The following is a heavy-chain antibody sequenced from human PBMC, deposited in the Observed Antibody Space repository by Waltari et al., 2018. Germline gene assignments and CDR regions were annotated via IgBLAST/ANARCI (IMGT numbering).Heavy chain of an antibody. D-gene: IGHD1-26*01. V-gene: IGHV1-2*02. J-gene: IGHJ3*02. Sequence: QVQLVQSGAEVKKPGASLKVSCKASGYTFTGYYMHWVRPAPGQGLEWMGGINPNSGGTNYAQKFQGRVTMTRETSISTAYMELSRLRSDDTAVYYCARPGATWTTADAFDIWGQGTMVTVSS. CDR3: ARPGATWTTADAFDI. CDR2: INPNSGGT. CDR1: GYTFTGYY.